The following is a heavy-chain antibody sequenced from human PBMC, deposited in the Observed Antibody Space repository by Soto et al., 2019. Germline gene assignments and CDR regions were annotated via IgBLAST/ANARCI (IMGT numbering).Heavy chain of an antibody. Sequence: SVKVSCKASGGTFSSYAISWVRQAPGQGLEWMGWIIPMCGTANYAQKFQGWVTMTRDESISTAYMELSRLRSDDTAVYYCARAGTYYYDSSGYPNEYYFDYWGQGTLVTVSS. CDR3: ARAGTYYYDSSGYPNEYYFDY. CDR2: IIPMCGTA. V-gene: IGHV1-69*05. J-gene: IGHJ4*02. CDR1: GGTFSSYA. D-gene: IGHD3-22*01.